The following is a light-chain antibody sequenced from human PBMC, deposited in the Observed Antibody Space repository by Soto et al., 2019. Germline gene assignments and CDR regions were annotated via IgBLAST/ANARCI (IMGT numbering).Light chain of an antibody. J-gene: IGLJ2*01. CDR3: GSYARSNPGL. V-gene: IGLV2-14*03. CDR1: SSDIGVYNY. Sequence: QSALTQPASVSGSPGQSITISCTGTSSDIGVYNYVSWYQQHPGKAPKLMIYDVIDRPSGVSNRLSGSKSGNTASLTLSGLQAEDEASYYCGSYARSNPGLFGGGTQVTVL. CDR2: DVI.